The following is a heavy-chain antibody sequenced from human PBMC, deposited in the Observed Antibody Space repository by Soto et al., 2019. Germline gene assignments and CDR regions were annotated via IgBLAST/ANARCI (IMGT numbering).Heavy chain of an antibody. CDR1: GYTFTSFD. CDR3: AIRHDGRQSTMDV. Sequence: QVQLVQSGAEVKMSGASVKVSCKASGYTFTSFDINWVRQVTGQGLEWMGWMNPNSGNTGCAQKFQARLTMTRNTSISAAYMELSSLRSEDTAVYYCAIRHDGRQSTMDVWGQGTTVTVSS. V-gene: IGHV1-8*01. CDR2: MNPNSGNT. J-gene: IGHJ6*02. D-gene: IGHD1-1*01.